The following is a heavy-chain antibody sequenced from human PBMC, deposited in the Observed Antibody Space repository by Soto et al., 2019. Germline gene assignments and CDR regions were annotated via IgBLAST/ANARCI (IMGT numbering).Heavy chain of an antibody. V-gene: IGHV4-34*01. D-gene: IGHD5-18*01. CDR3: GRIGAMVTIGYYYGMDV. J-gene: IGHJ6*02. Sequence: SETLSLTCAVYGGSFSGYYWSWIRQPPGKGLEWIGEINHSGSTNYNPSLKSRVTISVDTSKNQFSLKLSSVTAADTAVYYCGRIGAMVTIGYYYGMDVWGQGTTVTVSS. CDR2: INHSGST. CDR1: GGSFSGYY.